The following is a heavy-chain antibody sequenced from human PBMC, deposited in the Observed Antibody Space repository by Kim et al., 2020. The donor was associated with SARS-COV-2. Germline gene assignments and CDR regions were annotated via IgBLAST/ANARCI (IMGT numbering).Heavy chain of an antibody. CDR1: GGSFSAYY. J-gene: IGHJ6*02. Sequence: SETLSLTCAVYGGSFSAYYWSWIRQPPGKGLEWIGEIYHTGSTNYNPSLKSRVTISVDTSKNQFSLKLSSVTAANTAVYYCARANIVVVPAALGLSYYYYYGMDVWGQGTTVTVSS. D-gene: IGHD2-2*01. CDR3: ARANIVVVPAALGLSYYYYYGMDV. CDR2: IYHTGST. V-gene: IGHV4-34*01.